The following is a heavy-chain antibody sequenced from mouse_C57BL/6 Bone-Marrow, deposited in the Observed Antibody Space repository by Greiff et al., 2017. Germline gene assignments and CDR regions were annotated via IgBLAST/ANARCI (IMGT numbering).Heavy chain of an antibody. D-gene: IGHD1-1*01. CDR3: AMPAVVATSY. CDR2: IDPEDGET. V-gene: IGHV14-2*01. Sequence: VQLQQSGPEPVTLGASVRLSCTSSGFNIKDYYMHWVKQRTEQGLEWIGRIDPEDGETKYAPKFQGKATITADTSSNTAYLHLSSLTSEDTAVYYCAMPAVVATSYWGDGTTLTAS. CDR1: GFNIKDYY. J-gene: IGHJ2*01.